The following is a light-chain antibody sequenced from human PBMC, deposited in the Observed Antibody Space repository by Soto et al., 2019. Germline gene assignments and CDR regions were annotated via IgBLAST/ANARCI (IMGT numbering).Light chain of an antibody. CDR3: CSYAGSYTLAV. V-gene: IGLV2-11*01. J-gene: IGLJ2*01. CDR1: SSDVGGYNY. Sequence: QSVLTQPRSVSGSPGQSVTISCTGTSSDVGGYNYVSWYQQHPGKAPKLMIYDVSKRPSGVPDRFSGSKSGNTASLTISGLQAEDEADYSCCSYAGSYTLAVFGGGTKLTVL. CDR2: DVS.